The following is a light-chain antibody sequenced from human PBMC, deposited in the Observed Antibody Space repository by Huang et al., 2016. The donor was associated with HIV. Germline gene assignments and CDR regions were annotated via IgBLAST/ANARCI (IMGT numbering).Light chain of an antibody. CDR1: QSVLFCSNNKTY. CDR2: WAS. CDR3: QQYYSAPIT. V-gene: IGKV4-1*01. Sequence: DIVMTQSPDSLAVSLGERATIDCQSSQSVLFCSNNKTYLAWYQQKPGQPPKLLIYWASTRESGVPDRFSGSGSGTDFTLTISSLQAEDVAVYYCQQYYSAPITFGQGTRLEI. J-gene: IGKJ5*01.